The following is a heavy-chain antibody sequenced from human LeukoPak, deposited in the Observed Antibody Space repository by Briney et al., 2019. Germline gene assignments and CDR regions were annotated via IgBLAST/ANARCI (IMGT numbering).Heavy chain of an antibody. CDR3: ARVAWAYYFDY. V-gene: IGHV3-74*01. Sequence: GGSLRLSCAASGFTFSSYWMHWVRQAPGKGLVWVSRINSDGSSTSYADSVKGRFTISRDNSKNTLYLQMNSLRAEDTAVYYCARVAWAYYFDYWGQGTLVTVSS. D-gene: IGHD7-27*01. CDR2: INSDGSST. CDR1: GFTFSSYW. J-gene: IGHJ4*02.